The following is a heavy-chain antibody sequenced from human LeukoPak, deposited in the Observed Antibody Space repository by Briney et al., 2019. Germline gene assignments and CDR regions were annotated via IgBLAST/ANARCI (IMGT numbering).Heavy chain of an antibody. V-gene: IGHV1-2*02. Sequence: GASVKVSCKASGYTFTGYYMHWVRQAPGQGLEWMGWINPNSGGTNYAQKFQGRVTMTRDTSISTAYMELSRLRSDDTAVSYCARDPGNGIAAAGTDDYWGQGTLVTVSS. CDR1: GYTFTGYY. CDR3: ARDPGNGIAAAGTDDY. J-gene: IGHJ4*02. D-gene: IGHD6-13*01. CDR2: INPNSGGT.